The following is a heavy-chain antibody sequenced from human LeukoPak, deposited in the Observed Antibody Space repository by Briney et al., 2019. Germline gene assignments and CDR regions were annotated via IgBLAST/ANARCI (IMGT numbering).Heavy chain of an antibody. CDR3: ASRKLGNDY. Sequence: KPSGTLSLTCTISGGSVSDYYWSWIRQSPGKGLEWIGYIYHTGSTSYSPSLKSRVTISADTSQNQFSLKLSSVTAADTAVYYCASRKLGNDYWGQGTLVTVSS. CDR1: GGSVSDYY. J-gene: IGHJ4*02. V-gene: IGHV4-59*02. D-gene: IGHD7-27*01. CDR2: IYHTGST.